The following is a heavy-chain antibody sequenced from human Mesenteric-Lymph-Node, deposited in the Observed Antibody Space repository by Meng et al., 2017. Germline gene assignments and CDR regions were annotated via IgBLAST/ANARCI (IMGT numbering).Heavy chain of an antibody. D-gene: IGHD3-10*01. V-gene: IGHV1-2*02. J-gene: IGHJ4*02. CDR3: ARDMVRGVRVPDY. CDR1: GYTFTAYY. Sequence: ASVKVSCKSSGYTFTAYYIHWVRQAPGQGLEWMGCINPDTGDTNYPQKFEDRVTMTRDKSVSTAYMELSRLSSDDTAMYYCARDMVRGVRVPDYWGQGTLVTVSS. CDR2: INPDTGDT.